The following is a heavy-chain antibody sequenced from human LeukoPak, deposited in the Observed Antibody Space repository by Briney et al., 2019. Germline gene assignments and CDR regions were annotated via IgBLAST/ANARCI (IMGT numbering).Heavy chain of an antibody. CDR2: ISGSGGST. D-gene: IGHD6-19*01. J-gene: IGHJ4*02. CDR1: GFTFSSYG. V-gene: IGHV3-23*01. CDR3: AKVKVAVAGSALDY. Sequence: PGRSLRLSCAASGFTFSSYGMNWVRQAPGKGLEWVSAISGSGGSTYYADSVKGRFTISRDNSKNTLYLQMNSLRAEDTAVYYCAKVKVAVAGSALDYWGQGTLVTVSS.